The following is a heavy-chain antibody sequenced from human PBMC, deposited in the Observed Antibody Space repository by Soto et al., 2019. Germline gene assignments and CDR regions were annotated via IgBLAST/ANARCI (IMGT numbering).Heavy chain of an antibody. CDR2: IYYGGST. CDR1: GGSISSYY. V-gene: IGHV4-59*08. Sequence: SETLSLTCTVSGGSISSYYWSWIRQPPGKGLEWIGYIYYGGSTNYNPSLKSRVTISVDTSKNQFSLKLSSVTAADTAVYYCARQNIVVVPAATKNYFDYWGQGTLVTVSS. CDR3: ARQNIVVVPAATKNYFDY. J-gene: IGHJ4*02. D-gene: IGHD2-2*01.